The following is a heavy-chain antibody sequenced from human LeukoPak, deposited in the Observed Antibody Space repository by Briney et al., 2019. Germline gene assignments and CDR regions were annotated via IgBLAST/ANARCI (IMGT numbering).Heavy chain of an antibody. D-gene: IGHD2-2*01. Sequence: PGGSLRLSCAASGFTFSSYWMSWVRQAPGKGLEWVANIKQDGSEKYYVDSVKGRFTISRDNAKNSLYLQMNSLRAEDTAVYYCAISGYCSSTSCAGGMDVWGKGTTVTVSS. CDR1: GFTFSSYW. CDR3: AISGYCSSTSCAGGMDV. J-gene: IGHJ6*04. CDR2: IKQDGSEK. V-gene: IGHV3-7*03.